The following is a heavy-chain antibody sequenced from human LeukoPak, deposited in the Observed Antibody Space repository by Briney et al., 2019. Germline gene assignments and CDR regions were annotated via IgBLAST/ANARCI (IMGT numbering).Heavy chain of an antibody. D-gene: IGHD4-11*01. V-gene: IGHV3-23*01. CDR1: GFTFSSYA. CDR2: ISGSGGST. CDR3: ARDPDYINWFDP. Sequence: GGSLRLSFAASGFTFSSYAMSWVRQAPGKGLEWVSAISGSGGSTYYADSVKGRFTISRDNAKNSLYLQMNSLRAEDTAVYYCARDPDYINWFDPWGQGTLVTVSS. J-gene: IGHJ5*02.